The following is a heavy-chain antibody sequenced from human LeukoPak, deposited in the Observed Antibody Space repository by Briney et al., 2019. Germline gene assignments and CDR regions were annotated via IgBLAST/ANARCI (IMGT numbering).Heavy chain of an antibody. CDR3: AGGDSSGWYWAIDY. CDR1: GGSISSYY. D-gene: IGHD6-19*01. Sequence: PSETLSLTCTVSGGSISSYYWSWIRQPPGKGLEWIGYIYYSGSTNYNPSLKSRVTISVDTSKDQFSLKLSSVTAADTAVYYCAGGDSSGWYWAIDYWGQGTLVTVSS. J-gene: IGHJ4*02. V-gene: IGHV4-59*08. CDR2: IYYSGST.